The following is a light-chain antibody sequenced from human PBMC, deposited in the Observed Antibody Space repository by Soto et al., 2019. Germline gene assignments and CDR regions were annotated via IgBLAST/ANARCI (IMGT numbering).Light chain of an antibody. V-gene: IGKV1-27*01. CDR1: QGINNF. J-gene: IGKJ1*01. CDR2: AAS. Sequence: DIQMTQSPSSLSASVGDRVTITCRASQGINNFLAWYQQKPGKVPKLMIYAASTLLSGVPSRFSGSGSGTDFTLTISSLQPEDVATYYCQKYNSALWTFGQGTKVEIK. CDR3: QKYNSALWT.